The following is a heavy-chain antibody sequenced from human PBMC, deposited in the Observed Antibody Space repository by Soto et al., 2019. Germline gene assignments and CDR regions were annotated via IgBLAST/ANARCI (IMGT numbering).Heavy chain of an antibody. CDR2: IYPGDSDT. J-gene: IGHJ4*02. CDR3: AKDRFWGSARGYFDY. V-gene: IGHV5-51*01. CDR1: GYSFTSYW. D-gene: IGHD3-10*01. Sequence: PGESLKISCKGSGYSFTSYWIGWVRQMPGKGLEWMGIIYPGDSDTRYSPSFQGQVTISRDNSKNTLYLQMNSLRAEDTAVYYCAKDRFWGSARGYFDYWGQGTLVTVSS.